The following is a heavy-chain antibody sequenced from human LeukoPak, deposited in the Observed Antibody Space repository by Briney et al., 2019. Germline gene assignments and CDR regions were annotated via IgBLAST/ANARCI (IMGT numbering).Heavy chain of an antibody. CDR2: ISGSGGST. D-gene: IGHD3-22*01. V-gene: IGHV3-23*01. Sequence: GGSLRLSCAASGFTFSSYGMHWVRQAPGKGLEWVSAISGSGGSTYYADSVKGRFTISRDNSKNTLYLQMNSLRAEDTAVYYCAKDGYYYDSSGYYYDYWGQGTLVTVSS. CDR3: AKDGYYYDSSGYYYDY. J-gene: IGHJ4*02. CDR1: GFTFSSYG.